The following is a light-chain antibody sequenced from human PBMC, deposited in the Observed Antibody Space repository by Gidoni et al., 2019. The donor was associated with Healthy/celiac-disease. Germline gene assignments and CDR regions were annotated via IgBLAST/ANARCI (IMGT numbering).Light chain of an antibody. CDR2: DVS. Sequence: ALTQPRPVSGSPGQSVTISCTGTSSDVGGYNYVSWYQPHPGKAPKLMIYDVSKRPSGVPDRFSGSKSGNTASLTISGLQAEDEADYYCCSYAGSYTYVFGTGTKVTVL. CDR3: CSYAGSYTYV. J-gene: IGLJ1*01. V-gene: IGLV2-11*01. CDR1: SSDVGGYNY.